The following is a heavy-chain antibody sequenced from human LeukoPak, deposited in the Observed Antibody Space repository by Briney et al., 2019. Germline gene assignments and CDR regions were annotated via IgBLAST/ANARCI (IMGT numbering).Heavy chain of an antibody. CDR1: GFTFDDYA. D-gene: IGHD3-10*01. CDR3: AKDWGSRYYGSEFDP. J-gene: IGHJ5*02. Sequence: GGSLRLSCAASGFTFDDYAMHWVRQAPGKGLEWVSLISGDGGSTYYADSVKGRFTISRDNSKNSLYLQMNSLRTEDTALYYCAKDWGSRYYGSEFDPWGQGTLVTVSS. V-gene: IGHV3-43*02. CDR2: ISGDGGST.